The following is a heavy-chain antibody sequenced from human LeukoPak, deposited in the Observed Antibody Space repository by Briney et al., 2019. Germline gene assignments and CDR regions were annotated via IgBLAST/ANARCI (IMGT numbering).Heavy chain of an antibody. J-gene: IGHJ4*02. D-gene: IGHD3-16*01. Sequence: SETLSLTCTVSGGSISSSSYYWGWLRRPPGKGLEWIGSIYYSGSTYYNPSLKSRTTVSVDTSKNQLSLKLSSVTAADTAVYYCVRGSTLRHYQYWGQGTLVTVSS. CDR3: VRGSTLRHYQY. CDR1: GGSISSSSYY. CDR2: IYYSGST. V-gene: IGHV4-39*01.